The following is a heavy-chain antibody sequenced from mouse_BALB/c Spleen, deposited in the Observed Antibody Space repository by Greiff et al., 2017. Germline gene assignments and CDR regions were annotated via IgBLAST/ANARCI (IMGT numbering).Heavy chain of an antibody. Sequence: QVQLQQSGAELVKPGASVKLSCKASGYTFTSYWMHWVKQRPGQGLEWIGEINPSNGRTNYNEKFKSKATLTVDKSSSTAYMQLSSLTSEDSAVYYCARDDGSIAYWGQGTLVTVSA. J-gene: IGHJ3*01. CDR1: GYTFTSYW. CDR3: ARDDGSIAY. V-gene: IGHV1S81*02. CDR2: INPSNGRT. D-gene: IGHD2-3*01.